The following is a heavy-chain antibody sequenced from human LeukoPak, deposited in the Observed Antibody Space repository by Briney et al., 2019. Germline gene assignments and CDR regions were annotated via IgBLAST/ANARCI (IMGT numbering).Heavy chain of an antibody. V-gene: IGHV3-15*01. CDR2: IKSKADGGTT. Sequence: GGSDTLLCAASGYTLSHAKMSWVRQAPGKGLEWVGRIKSKADGGTTDYAAPVKGRFTISRDNSKNTLYLQMNSLRAEDTALYYCARIYCSSTSCSALYDCAYWGQGSLVTVSS. CDR3: ARIYCSSTSCSALYDCAY. CDR1: GYTLSHAK. J-gene: IGHJ4*02. D-gene: IGHD2-2*01.